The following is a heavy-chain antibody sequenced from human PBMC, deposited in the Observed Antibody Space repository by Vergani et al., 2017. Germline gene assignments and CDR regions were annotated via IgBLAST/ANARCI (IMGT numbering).Heavy chain of an antibody. V-gene: IGHV3-48*03. Sequence: EVQLVESGGGLVQPGGSLRLSCAASGFTFSSYEMNWVRQAPGKGLEWVSYISSSGSTIYYADSVKGRLPISRDNAKNSLYLQMNSLRAEDTAVYYCARERLYDGSGSSLTWGQGTLVTVSS. CDR1: GFTFSSYE. D-gene: IGHD3-10*01. CDR3: ARERLYDGSGSSLT. CDR2: ISSSGSTI. J-gene: IGHJ5*02.